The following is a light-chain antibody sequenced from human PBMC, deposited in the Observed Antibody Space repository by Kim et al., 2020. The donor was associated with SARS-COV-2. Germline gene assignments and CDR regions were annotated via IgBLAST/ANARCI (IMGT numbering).Light chain of an antibody. Sequence: SASIGDRGTITCRASRSIGNWLAWYQQKPGKAPKILIYKTSSLDSGVPSRFSGSGSGTEFTLTISSLQPDDFATYYCQQYDTYEYTFGQGTKLEIK. V-gene: IGKV1-5*03. J-gene: IGKJ2*01. CDR2: KTS. CDR1: RSIGNW. CDR3: QQYDTYEYT.